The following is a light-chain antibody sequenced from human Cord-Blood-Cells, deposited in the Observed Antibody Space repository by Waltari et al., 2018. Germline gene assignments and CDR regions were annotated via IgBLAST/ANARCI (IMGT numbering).Light chain of an antibody. V-gene: IGLV2-8*01. J-gene: IGLJ1*01. CDR1: SSDVGGYNY. Sequence: QSALTQSPSASGSPGQSVTISCTGTSSDVGGYNYVSWYQQHPGKAPKLMIYEASKRPSGVPDRFSGSKSGNTASLTVSGLQAEDEADYYCSSYAGSNNLVFGTGTKVTVL. CDR2: EAS. CDR3: SSYAGSNNLV.